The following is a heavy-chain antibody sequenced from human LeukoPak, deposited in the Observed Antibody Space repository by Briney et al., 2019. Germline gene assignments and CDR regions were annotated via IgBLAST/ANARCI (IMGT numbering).Heavy chain of an antibody. D-gene: IGHD3-10*01. CDR2: IYPGDSDT. J-gene: IGHJ4*02. Sequence: GESLKISCKGSGYSFTSYWIGWARQMPGKGLEWMGIIYPGDSDTTYSPSFQGQITISADKSISTAYLQWSSLKASDTAMYYCARRIIRGVITSPFDYWGQGALVTVSS. CDR3: ARRIIRGVITSPFDY. CDR1: GYSFTSYW. V-gene: IGHV5-51*01.